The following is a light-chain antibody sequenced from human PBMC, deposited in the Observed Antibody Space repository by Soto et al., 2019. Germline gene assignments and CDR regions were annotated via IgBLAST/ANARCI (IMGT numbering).Light chain of an antibody. CDR3: QQCGSSPET. Sequence: EFVLTQSPGTLSLSPGQRATLSCRASQSISSSFLAWYQQKPGQAPRLLIYGASSRATGIPDRFSGSGSGTDFTLTISRLEPEDFAVYYCQQCGSSPETFGQGTKVDI. CDR2: GAS. J-gene: IGKJ1*01. CDR1: QSISSSF. V-gene: IGKV3-20*01.